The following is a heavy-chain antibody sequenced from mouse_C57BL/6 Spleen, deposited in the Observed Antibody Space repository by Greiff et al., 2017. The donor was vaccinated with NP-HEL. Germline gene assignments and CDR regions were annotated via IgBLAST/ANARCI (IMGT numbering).Heavy chain of an antibody. CDR1: GYTFTSYW. CDR3: ARWFGTTVVASGYFDV. Sequence: QVQLQQPGTELVKPGASVKLSCKASGYTFTSYWMHWVKQRPGQGLEWIGNINPSNGGTNYNEKFKSKATLTVDKSSSTAYMQLSSLTSEDSAVYYCARWFGTTVVASGYFDVWGTGTTVTVAS. J-gene: IGHJ1*03. CDR2: INPSNGGT. D-gene: IGHD1-1*01. V-gene: IGHV1-53*01.